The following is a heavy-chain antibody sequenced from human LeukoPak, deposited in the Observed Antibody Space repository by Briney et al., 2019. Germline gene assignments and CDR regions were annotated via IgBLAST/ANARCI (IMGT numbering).Heavy chain of an antibody. J-gene: IGHJ4*02. CDR3: ARDSVQLWSHDY. D-gene: IGHD5-18*01. CDR2: ISSSSSYI. CDR1: GFTFSSYS. V-gene: IGHV3-21*01. Sequence: GGSLRLPCAASGFTFSSYSMNWVRQAPGKGLEWVSSISSSSSYIYYADSVKGRFTTSRDNAKNSLYLQMNSLRAEDTAVYYCARDSVQLWSHDYWGQGTLVTVSS.